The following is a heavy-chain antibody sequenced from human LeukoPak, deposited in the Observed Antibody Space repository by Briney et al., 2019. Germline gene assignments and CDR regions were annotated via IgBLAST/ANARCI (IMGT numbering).Heavy chain of an antibody. CDR1: GFTLSSYW. D-gene: IGHD3-22*01. V-gene: IGHV3-74*01. Sequence: PGGSLRLSCAASGFTLSSYWLHWVRQAPGKGLMWVSCINTDGRRTTYADSVKGRFTISRDNAKNTLYLQMNSLRAEDTAVYFCARDYDSSGYCDYWGQGTLVTGSS. J-gene: IGHJ4*02. CDR2: INTDGRRT. CDR3: ARDYDSSGYCDY.